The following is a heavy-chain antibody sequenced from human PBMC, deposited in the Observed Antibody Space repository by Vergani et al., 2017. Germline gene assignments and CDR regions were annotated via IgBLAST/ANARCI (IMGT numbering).Heavy chain of an antibody. D-gene: IGHD2-2*01. CDR2: IVPSDSYT. CDR1: PYPFPLYS. Sequence: EVQLVQSGAEVKPPPHSLPFSSPPSPYPFPLYSLRSVRQMPGKGLEWMGCIVPSDSYTNYSPSFQGHVTISADKSISTAYLQWSSLKASDTAMYYCARHNQLLGWFDPWGQGTLVTVSS. J-gene: IGHJ5*02. V-gene: IGHV5-10-1*01. CDR3: ARHNQLLGWFDP.